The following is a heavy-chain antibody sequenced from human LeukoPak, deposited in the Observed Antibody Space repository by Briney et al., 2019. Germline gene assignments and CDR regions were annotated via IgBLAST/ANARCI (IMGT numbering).Heavy chain of an antibody. CDR1: GGSISSYY. D-gene: IGHD1-1*01. Sequence: SETLSLTCTVSGGSISSYYWSWIRQPPGKGLEWIGYIYYSGSTNYNPSLKSRVTISVDTSKNQFSPKLSSVTAADTAVYYCARRPVAGTGYFDYWGQGTLVTVSS. CDR3: ARRPVAGTGYFDY. J-gene: IGHJ4*02. V-gene: IGHV4-59*01. CDR2: IYYSGST.